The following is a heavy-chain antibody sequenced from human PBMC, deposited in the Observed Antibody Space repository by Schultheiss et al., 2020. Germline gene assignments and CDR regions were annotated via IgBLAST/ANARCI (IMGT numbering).Heavy chain of an antibody. Sequence: SETLSLTCTVSGGSVSSGSYYWSWIRQPPGKGLEWIGYKSYSGSTNHNAALKSRVTMSVDTSNNQFSLTLISVTAADTAVYYCARDHNWNYLGADYHGLDVWGPGTTVTVSS. CDR2: KSYSGST. CDR3: ARDHNWNYLGADYHGLDV. V-gene: IGHV4-61*01. J-gene: IGHJ6*02. CDR1: GGSVSSGSYY. D-gene: IGHD1-7*01.